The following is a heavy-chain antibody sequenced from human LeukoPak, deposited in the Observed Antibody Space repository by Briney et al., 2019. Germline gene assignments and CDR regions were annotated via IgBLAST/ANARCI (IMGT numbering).Heavy chain of an antibody. V-gene: IGHV4-4*07. CDR2: IYTSGST. D-gene: IGHD1-26*01. CDR1: GGSISSYY. Sequence: SETLSLTCTVPGGSISSYYWSWIRQPAGKGLEWIGRIYTSGSTNYNPSLKSRVTMSVDTSKNQFSLKLSSVTAADTAVYYCARVIKWDGAAHPAHYYYGMDVWGQGTTVTVSS. J-gene: IGHJ6*02. CDR3: ARVIKWDGAAHPAHYYYGMDV.